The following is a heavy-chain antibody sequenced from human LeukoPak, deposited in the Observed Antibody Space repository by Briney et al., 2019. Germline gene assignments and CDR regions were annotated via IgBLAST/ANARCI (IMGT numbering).Heavy chain of an antibody. J-gene: IGHJ4*02. D-gene: IGHD2-21*02. CDR2: IIPIFGTA. CDR3: SDCGGDCYLASL. V-gene: IGHV1-69*13. CDR1: GGTFSSYA. Sequence: SVKVSCTASGGTFSSYAISWVRQAPGQGLEWMGGIIPIFGTANYAQKFQGRVTITADESTSTAYMELSSLRSEDRAVDYLSDCGGDCYLASLWGQGTLVTVSS.